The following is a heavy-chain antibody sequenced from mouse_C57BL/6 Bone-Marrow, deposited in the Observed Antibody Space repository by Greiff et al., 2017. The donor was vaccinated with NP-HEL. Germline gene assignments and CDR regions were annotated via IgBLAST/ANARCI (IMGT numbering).Heavy chain of an antibody. J-gene: IGHJ3*01. V-gene: IGHV1-39*01. CDR2: INPNYGTT. Sequence: EVQLQQSGPELVKPGASVKISCKASGYSFPDYNMNWVQQSNGTSLEWIGVINPNYGTTSYNQKFKGKATLTVDQSASTAYMQLNSLTSEDSAVYYCARTADEGYPAWFAYWGQGTLVTVSA. D-gene: IGHD2-3*01. CDR1: GYSFPDYN. CDR3: ARTADEGYPAWFAY.